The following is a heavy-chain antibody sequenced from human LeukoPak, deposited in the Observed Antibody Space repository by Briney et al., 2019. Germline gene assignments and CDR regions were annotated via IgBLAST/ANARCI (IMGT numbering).Heavy chain of an antibody. CDR3: ATRGMVRGVIIPNEYYFDY. Sequence: SVKVSCKSSGGTFSSYAIIWVRQAPGQGLEWMGGIIPIFGTANYAQKFQGRVTITADESTSTAYMELSSLRSEDTAVYYCATRGMVRGVIIPNEYYFDYWGQGTLVTVSS. CDR1: GGTFSSYA. J-gene: IGHJ4*02. D-gene: IGHD3-10*01. CDR2: IIPIFGTA. V-gene: IGHV1-69*13.